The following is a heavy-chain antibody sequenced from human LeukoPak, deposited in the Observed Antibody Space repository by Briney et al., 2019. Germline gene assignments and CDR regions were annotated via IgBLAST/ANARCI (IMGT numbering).Heavy chain of an antibody. Sequence: SETLSLTCTVSGGSISSYYWSWIRQPPGKGLEWIGEINHSGSTNYNPSLKSRVTISVDTSKNQFSLKLSSVTAADTAVYYCARVSRIAAAGTLRRAFDIWGQGTMVTVSS. D-gene: IGHD6-13*01. CDR2: INHSGST. V-gene: IGHV4-34*01. CDR1: GGSISSYY. J-gene: IGHJ3*02. CDR3: ARVSRIAAAGTLRRAFDI.